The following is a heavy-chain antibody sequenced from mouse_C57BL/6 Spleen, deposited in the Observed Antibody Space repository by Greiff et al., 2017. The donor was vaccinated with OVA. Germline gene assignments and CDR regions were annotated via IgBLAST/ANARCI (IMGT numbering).Heavy chain of an antibody. CDR3: TTGDYYGSSYGGY. CDR1: GFNIKDDY. J-gene: IGHJ2*01. V-gene: IGHV14-4*01. Sequence: EVQLQQSGAELVRPGASVKLSCTASGFNIKDDYMHWVKQRPEQGLEWIGWIDPENGDTEYASKFQGKATITADTSSNTAYLQLSSLTSEDTAVYYCTTGDYYGSSYGGYWGQGTTLTVSS. D-gene: IGHD1-1*01. CDR2: IDPENGDT.